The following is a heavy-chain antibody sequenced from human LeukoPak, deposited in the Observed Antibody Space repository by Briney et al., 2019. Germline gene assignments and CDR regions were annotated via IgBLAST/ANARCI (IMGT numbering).Heavy chain of an antibody. D-gene: IGHD3-16*01. V-gene: IGHV4-34*01. CDR3: ARGRGGLRLGELYTY. CDR2: IDHSGST. CDR1: GGASGGYY. J-gene: IGHJ4*02. Sequence: SQTLSLTCALYGGASGGYYWSWIRETPGKGLEWSGEIDHSGSTNYNPSLKSRVTISVDTSKNQFSRKLSSVTAADTAVYYCARGRGGLRLGELYTYWGQATLVSVSS.